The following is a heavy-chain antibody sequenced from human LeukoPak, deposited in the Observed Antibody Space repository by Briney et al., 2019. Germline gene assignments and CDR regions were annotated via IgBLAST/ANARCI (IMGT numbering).Heavy chain of an antibody. Sequence: GGSLRLSCAASGFTFSAHSMNWVRQAPGKGLEWVSDISGSGFTSYADSVKGRSTIFRDNSKNTLYLQMNRLRDEDTALYYCAKYRDYHFDFWGQGTLVTVSS. CDR2: ISGSGFT. CDR1: GFTFSAHS. CDR3: AKYRDYHFDF. V-gene: IGHV3-23*01. D-gene: IGHD4-17*01. J-gene: IGHJ4*02.